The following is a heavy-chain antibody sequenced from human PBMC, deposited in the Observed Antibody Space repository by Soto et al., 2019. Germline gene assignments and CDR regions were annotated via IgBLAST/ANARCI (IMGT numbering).Heavy chain of an antibody. CDR2: IYNIGTT. CDR1: GGSISNYY. J-gene: IGHJ4*02. V-gene: IGHV4-59*13. D-gene: IGHD3-10*01. CDR3: ATRFYSSGVLFDY. Sequence: SETLSLTCTVSGGSISNYYCSWIRQTPGKGLEYICFIYNIGTTNYHPSLKSRVTISLYTSKSQFFLKLTSVTVADTAIYYCATRFYSSGVLFDYWGPGTQVTV.